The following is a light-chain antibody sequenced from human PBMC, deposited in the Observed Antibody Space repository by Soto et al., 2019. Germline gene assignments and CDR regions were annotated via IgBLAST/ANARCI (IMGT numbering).Light chain of an antibody. V-gene: IGKV3-11*01. CDR1: ESLNSY. CDR3: QQRSDWPPIT. J-gene: IGKJ5*01. CDR2: GVS. Sequence: ENVLTQSPDTLSVSPGERATLSCRASESLNSYLAWYQQKPGQAPRLLIYGVSNRATGIPARFSGSGSGTDFTLTINGVEPEDFAIYYCQQRSDWPPITFGQGTRLEIK.